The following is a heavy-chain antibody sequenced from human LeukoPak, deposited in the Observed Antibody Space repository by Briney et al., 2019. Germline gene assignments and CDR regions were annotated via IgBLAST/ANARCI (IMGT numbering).Heavy chain of an antibody. J-gene: IGHJ4*02. Sequence: ASVKVSCKASGYTFTSYDINWVRQATGQGLEWMGIINPSGGSTSYAQKFQGRVTMTRDTSTSTVYMELSSLRSEDTAVYYCARAVYYYDSSGYYPLYFDYWGQGTLVTVSS. CDR1: GYTFTSYD. V-gene: IGHV1-46*01. D-gene: IGHD3-22*01. CDR2: INPSGGST. CDR3: ARAVYYYDSSGYYPLYFDY.